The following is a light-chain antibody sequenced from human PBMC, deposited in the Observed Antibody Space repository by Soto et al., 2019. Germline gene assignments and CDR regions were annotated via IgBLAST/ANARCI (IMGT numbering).Light chain of an antibody. CDR3: QHRSNWPRLT. V-gene: IGKV3-11*01. Sequence: EIELTQSPATLSLSPGERATLSCRASQGVSSFLVWYQQKPGQAPRLLIYDAVNRVTGIPARFSGSGSGTDFTLTISSLEPEDFAVYYCQHRSNWPRLTFGGGTKVDI. CDR2: DAV. CDR1: QGVSSF. J-gene: IGKJ4*01.